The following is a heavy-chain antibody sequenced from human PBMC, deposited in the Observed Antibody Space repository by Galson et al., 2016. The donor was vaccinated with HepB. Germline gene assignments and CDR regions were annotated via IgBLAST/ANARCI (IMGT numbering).Heavy chain of an antibody. D-gene: IGHD4-11*01. CDR3: ARQADYIRNWFDP. Sequence: QSGAEVKKPGESLKISCKSSGFSFTSYWIGWVRQMPGKGLEWMGIIYPADSDTIYSPSFQGQVTISADKSTSTAFLEWDSLEASDTAIYYCARQADYIRNWFDPWGQGTRVTVST. CDR1: GFSFTSYW. V-gene: IGHV5-51*01. J-gene: IGHJ5*02. CDR2: IYPADSDT.